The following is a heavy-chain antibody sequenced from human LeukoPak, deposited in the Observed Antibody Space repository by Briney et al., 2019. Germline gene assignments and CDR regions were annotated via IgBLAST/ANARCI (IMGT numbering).Heavy chain of an antibody. CDR2: ISGSGGST. D-gene: IGHD3-22*01. CDR1: RFTFSSYA. V-gene: IGHV3-23*01. CDR3: PNSYDSSGDYQV. Sequence: GASLRLSCAASRFTFSSYAMSWVRQAPGKGLEWVSAISGSGGSTYYADSVKGRLTISRHNSKNTLYLQMNSLRAEDTAVYYCPNSYDSSGDYQVWGQGTLVSVSS. J-gene: IGHJ4*02.